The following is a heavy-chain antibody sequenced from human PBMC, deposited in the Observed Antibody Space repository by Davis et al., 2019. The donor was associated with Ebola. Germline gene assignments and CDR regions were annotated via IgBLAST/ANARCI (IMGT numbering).Heavy chain of an antibody. D-gene: IGHD1-7*01. CDR2: VHYSGST. V-gene: IGHV4-59*01. Sequence: SQTLSLTCAVSGGSISGYYWSWIRQPPGKGLEWIGFVHYSGSTIYNPFLKSRVTISVDSSKSQFSLKLSSVTAADTAVYYCARGINWNYVSYYFDYRGQGTLVTVSS. CDR1: GGSISGYY. CDR3: ARGINWNYVSYYFDY. J-gene: IGHJ4*02.